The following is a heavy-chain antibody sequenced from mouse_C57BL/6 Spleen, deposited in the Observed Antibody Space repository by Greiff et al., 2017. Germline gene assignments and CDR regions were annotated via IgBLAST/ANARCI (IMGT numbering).Heavy chain of an antibody. Sequence: QVQLQQPGAELVKPGASVKLSCKASGYTFTSYWMQWVKQRPGQGLEWIGEIDPSDSYTNYTQKFKGKATLTVDTSSSTAYMQLSSLTSEDSAVYYCASYGSSSLYYFDYWGQGTTLTVSS. V-gene: IGHV1-50*01. J-gene: IGHJ2*01. CDR3: ASYGSSSLYYFDY. CDR1: GYTFTSYW. CDR2: IDPSDSYT. D-gene: IGHD1-1*01.